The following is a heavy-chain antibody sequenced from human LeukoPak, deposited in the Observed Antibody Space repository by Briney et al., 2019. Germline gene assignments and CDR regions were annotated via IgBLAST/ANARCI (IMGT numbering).Heavy chain of an antibody. CDR1: GDSFSRSDSY. CDR2: IYYSGRT. V-gene: IGHV4-39*01. Sequence: SETLSLTCSVSGDSFSRSDSYWDWIRQPPGKGLEWIGTIYYSGRTYYSPSLKSRVTMSVDPSNNQFSLNLRSVTAADTALYYCARRRYYDGSGYLEWGQGTLLSVSS. CDR3: ARRRYYDGSGYLE. J-gene: IGHJ1*01. D-gene: IGHD3-22*01.